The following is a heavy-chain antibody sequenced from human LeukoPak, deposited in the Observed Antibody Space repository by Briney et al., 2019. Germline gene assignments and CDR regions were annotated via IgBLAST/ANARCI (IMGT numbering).Heavy chain of an antibody. CDR3: AKGQYYDSSGYPSY. Sequence: GGSLRLSCAASGFTFSSYAVSWVRQAPGKGLEWVSAISGSGGSTYYADSVKGRFTISRDNSKNTLYLQMNSLRAEDTAVYYCAKGQYYDSSGYPSYWGQGTLVTVSS. CDR1: GFTFSSYA. V-gene: IGHV3-23*01. D-gene: IGHD3-22*01. CDR2: ISGSGGST. J-gene: IGHJ4*02.